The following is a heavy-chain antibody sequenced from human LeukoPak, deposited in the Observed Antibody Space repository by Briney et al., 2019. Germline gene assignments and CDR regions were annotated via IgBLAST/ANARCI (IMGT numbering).Heavy chain of an antibody. CDR1: GYSISSGYF. CDR3: ARNYYGSEIGFDY. D-gene: IGHD3-10*01. J-gene: IGHJ4*02. CDR2: IYHSGST. V-gene: IGHV4-38-2*01. Sequence: SETLSLTCSVSGYSISSGYFWGWIRQPPGKGLEWIGIIYHSGSTYYNPSLKSRVTISVDTSKNQFSLELTSVTAADTAVYYCARNYYGSEIGFDYWGQGTLVTVSS.